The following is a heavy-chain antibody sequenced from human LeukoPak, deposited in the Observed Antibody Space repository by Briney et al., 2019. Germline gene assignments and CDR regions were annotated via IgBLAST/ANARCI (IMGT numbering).Heavy chain of an antibody. CDR3: ARASGVLPSFEWANWFDT. V-gene: IGHV4-39*01. J-gene: IGHJ5*02. CDR2: IHYSGST. D-gene: IGHD3-9*01. CDR1: GGSIRTSDYY. Sequence: SETLSLTCTVSGGSIRTSDYYWAWIRQPPVRGLEWIGTIHYSGSTFCKPPLKSRLTVSADTSRNQFYMKLSSVTAADTAVYYCARASGVLPSFEWANWFDTWGQGSLVTVSS.